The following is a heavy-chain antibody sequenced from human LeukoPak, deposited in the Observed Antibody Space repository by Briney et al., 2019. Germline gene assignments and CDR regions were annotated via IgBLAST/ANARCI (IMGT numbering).Heavy chain of an antibody. CDR2: IRYDGSNK. V-gene: IGHV3-30*02. CDR3: AKDVSQLRPYYFDY. D-gene: IGHD2-2*01. Sequence: PGGSLRLSCAASGFTFSSYGMHWVRQAPGKGLEWVAFIRYDGSNKYYADSVKGRFTISRDNSKNTLYLQMNSLRAEDTAVYYCAKDVSQLRPYYFDYWGQGTLVTVSS. CDR1: GFTFSSYG. J-gene: IGHJ4*02.